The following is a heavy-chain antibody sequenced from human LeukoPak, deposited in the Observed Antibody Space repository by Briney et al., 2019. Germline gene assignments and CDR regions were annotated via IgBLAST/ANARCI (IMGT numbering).Heavy chain of an antibody. CDR2: INSDGSET. D-gene: IGHD3-16*01. J-gene: IGHJ4*02. V-gene: IGHV3-74*03. CDR1: GFTFSRFW. CDR3: ARVRMGDDFNPFDY. Sequence: PGGSLRLSCAASGFTFSRFWICWVRHAPGKGLVWVSRINSDGSETMYADSVKGRFTISRDNAKNTLYLQMNSLRAEDTAVYYCARVRMGDDFNPFDYWGQGTLVTVSS.